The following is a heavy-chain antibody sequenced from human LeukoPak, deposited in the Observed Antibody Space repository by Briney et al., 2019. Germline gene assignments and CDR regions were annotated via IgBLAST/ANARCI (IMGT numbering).Heavy chain of an antibody. CDR2: INPNSGGT. CDR1: GYTFTGYY. CDR3: ARGSGGGSYYGYYYYYMDV. Sequence: ASVKVSCKASGYTFTGYYMHWVRQAPGQGLEWMGWINPNSGGTNYAQKFQGRVTMTRDTSIGTAYMELSRLRSDDTAVYYCARGSGGGSYYGYYYYYMDVWGKGTTVTVSS. J-gene: IGHJ6*03. V-gene: IGHV1-2*02. D-gene: IGHD1-26*01.